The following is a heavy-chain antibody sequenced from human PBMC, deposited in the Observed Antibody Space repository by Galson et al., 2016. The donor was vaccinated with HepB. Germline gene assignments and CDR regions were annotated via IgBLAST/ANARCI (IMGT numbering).Heavy chain of an antibody. V-gene: IGHV3-74*01. CDR2: INPDGGSA. J-gene: IGHJ4*02. D-gene: IGHD5-12*01. CDR3: ARDHISGRGPFFDY. Sequence: SLRLSCAASGITFSRYWMHWVRQAPGKGLVWVSRINPDGGSANYADSVKGRFTISRDNAKNMLYLQMNSLRAEDTAVYYCARDHISGRGPFFDYWGQGIPVTVSS. CDR1: GITFSRYW.